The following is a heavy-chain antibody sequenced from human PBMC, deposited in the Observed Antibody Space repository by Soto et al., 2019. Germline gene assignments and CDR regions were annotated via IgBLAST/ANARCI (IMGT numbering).Heavy chain of an antibody. D-gene: IGHD4-17*01. CDR2: IYYSGST. CDR3: ARTTVTINWFDP. V-gene: IGHV4-39*01. J-gene: IGHJ5*02. Sequence: QLQLQESGPGLVKPSETLSLTCTVSGGSISSSSYYWGWIRQPPGKGLEWIGSIYYSGSTYYNPSLKGRVTISGDTSKNQFSLKLSSVTAADTAVYYCARTTVTINWFDPWGQGTLVTVSS. CDR1: GGSISSSSYY.